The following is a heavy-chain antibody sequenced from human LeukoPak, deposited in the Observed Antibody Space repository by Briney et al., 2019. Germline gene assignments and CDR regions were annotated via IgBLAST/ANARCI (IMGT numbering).Heavy chain of an antibody. D-gene: IGHD6-19*01. CDR3: TRSFSSGWYPLPDYYFDY. Sequence: GGSLRLSCAASGLTVSSNYMSWVRQAPGKGLEWVSVIYSGGSTYYADSVKGRFTISRDNSKNTLYLQMNSLRAEDTAVYYCTRSFSSGWYPLPDYYFDYWGQGTLVTVSS. CDR1: GLTVSSNY. V-gene: IGHV3-53*01. J-gene: IGHJ4*02. CDR2: IYSGGST.